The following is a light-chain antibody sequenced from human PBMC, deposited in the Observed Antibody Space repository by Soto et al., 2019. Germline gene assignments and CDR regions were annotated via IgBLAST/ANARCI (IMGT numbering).Light chain of an antibody. CDR2: ATP. J-gene: IGKJ1*01. V-gene: IGKV1-39*01. CDR1: QSISSY. Sequence: DIQMTQSPSSLSASAGDRVTITCRASQSISSYLNWYQQKRVKDPKLLIYATPILQSAVPSRFSGSASGTDFTLTISSLQPEDVATYYCHQSYGTPPWTFGQGTKVEIK. CDR3: HQSYGTPPWT.